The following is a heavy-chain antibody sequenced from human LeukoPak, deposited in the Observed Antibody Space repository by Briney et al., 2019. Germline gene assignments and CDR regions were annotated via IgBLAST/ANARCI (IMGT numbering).Heavy chain of an antibody. CDR3: ARQGWDLLGPGDPFDL. J-gene: IGHJ3*01. CDR1: GGSFSGYY. Sequence: SETLSLTCAVYGGSFSGYYWSWIRQPPGKGLEWIGEINHSGSTNYNPSLKSRVTISVDTSKNQFSLKLSSVTAADTAVYYCARQGWDLLGPGDPFDLWGQGTMVTVSS. V-gene: IGHV4-34*01. D-gene: IGHD1-26*01. CDR2: INHSGST.